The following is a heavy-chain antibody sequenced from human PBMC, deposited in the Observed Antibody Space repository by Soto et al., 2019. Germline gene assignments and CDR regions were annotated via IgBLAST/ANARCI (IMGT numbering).Heavy chain of an antibody. J-gene: IGHJ4*02. D-gene: IGHD3-22*01. Sequence: QVHLQESGSGLVKPSQNLSLTCTVSGDSISSGGYSWSWIRQPSRKALEWIGYIYRTGSASYSPALNSRVTISVDRSRNQFSLSLSSVTAADTAIYYCARAHYGPSGYYFDSWGQGTLFTVSS. CDR1: GDSISSGGYS. CDR3: ARAHYGPSGYYFDS. CDR2: IYRTGSA. V-gene: IGHV4-30-2*01.